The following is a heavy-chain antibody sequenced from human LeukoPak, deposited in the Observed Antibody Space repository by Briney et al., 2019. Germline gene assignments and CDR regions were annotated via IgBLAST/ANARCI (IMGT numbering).Heavy chain of an antibody. CDR1: GGSISSYY. CDR3: ARDFSNYDFWSGSRDYYGMDV. J-gene: IGHJ6*02. CDR2: IYYSGST. Sequence: SETLSLTCTVSGGSISSYYWSWIRQPPGKALEWIGYIYYSGSTNYNPSLKSRVTISVDTSKNQFSLKLSSVTAADTAVYYCARDFSNYDFWSGSRDYYGMDVWGQGTTVTVSS. D-gene: IGHD3-3*01. V-gene: IGHV4-59*01.